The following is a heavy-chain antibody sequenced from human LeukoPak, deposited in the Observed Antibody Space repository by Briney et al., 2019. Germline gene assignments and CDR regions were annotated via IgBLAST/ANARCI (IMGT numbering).Heavy chain of an antibody. J-gene: IGHJ4*02. Sequence: ASVKVSCKVSGYTLTELSMHWVRQAPGEGLEWMGGFDPEDGETIYAQKFQGRVTMTEDTSTDTAYMELRSLRSDDTAVYYCARRGDYGDRIMGFDYWGQGTLVTVSS. CDR2: FDPEDGET. D-gene: IGHD4-17*01. CDR1: GYTLTELS. V-gene: IGHV1-24*01. CDR3: ARRGDYGDRIMGFDY.